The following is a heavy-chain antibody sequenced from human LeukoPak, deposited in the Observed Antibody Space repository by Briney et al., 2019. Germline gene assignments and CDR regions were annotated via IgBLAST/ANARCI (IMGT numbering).Heavy chain of an antibody. CDR3: ARGFADCTNGVCYLDY. J-gene: IGHJ4*02. CDR2: INHSGST. D-gene: IGHD2-8*01. CDR1: GGSFSGYY. V-gene: IGHV4-34*01. Sequence: PSETLSLTCAVYGGSFSGYYWSWIRQPPGKGLEWIGEINHSGSTNYNPSLKSRVTISVDTSKNQFSLKLSSVTAADTAVYYCARGFADCTNGVCYLDYWGQGTLVTVSS.